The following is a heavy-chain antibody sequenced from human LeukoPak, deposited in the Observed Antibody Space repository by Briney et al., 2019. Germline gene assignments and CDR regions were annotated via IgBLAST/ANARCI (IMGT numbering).Heavy chain of an antibody. CDR2: ISGNGDST. J-gene: IGHJ3*02. V-gene: IGHV3-23*01. D-gene: IGHD2-15*01. Sequence: GGSLRLSCAASGFTFSSYAMNWVRQAPGKGLEWVSAISGNGDSTYYVDSVKGRFTISRDNSKNTLYLQMNSLRAEDTAVYYCALYCSGGSCYSMGGAFDIWGQGTVVTVSS. CDR1: GFTFSSYA. CDR3: ALYCSGGSCYSMGGAFDI.